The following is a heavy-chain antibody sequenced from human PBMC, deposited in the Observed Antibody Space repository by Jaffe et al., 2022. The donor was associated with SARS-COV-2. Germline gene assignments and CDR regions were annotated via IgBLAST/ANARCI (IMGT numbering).Heavy chain of an antibody. V-gene: IGHV3-49*05. J-gene: IGHJ6*02. D-gene: IGHD4-4*01. CDR3: TRDRSAARGSIGTENYSNYVYYYYYGMDV. CDR2: IRSKAYGGTT. Sequence: EVQLVESGGGLVKPGRSLRLSCTASGFTFGDYAMSWFRQAPGKGLEWVGFIRSKAYGGTTEYAASVKGRFTISRDDSKSIAYLQMNSLKTEDTAVYYCTRDRSAARGSIGTENYSNYVYYYYYGMDVWGQGTTVTVSS. CDR1: GFTFGDYA.